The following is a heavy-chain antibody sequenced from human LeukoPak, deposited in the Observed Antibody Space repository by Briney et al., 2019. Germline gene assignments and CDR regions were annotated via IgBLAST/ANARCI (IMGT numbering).Heavy chain of an antibody. CDR1: GFTFSTYW. J-gene: IGHJ3*02. Sequence: GGSLRLSCAASGFTFSTYWMGWVRQAPGKGLEWVSVIYSGGSTYYADSVKGRFTISRDNSKNTLYLQMNSLRAEDTAVYYCARDGRDSSGYSIWGQGTMVTVSS. D-gene: IGHD3-22*01. CDR2: IYSGGST. V-gene: IGHV3-53*01. CDR3: ARDGRDSSGYSI.